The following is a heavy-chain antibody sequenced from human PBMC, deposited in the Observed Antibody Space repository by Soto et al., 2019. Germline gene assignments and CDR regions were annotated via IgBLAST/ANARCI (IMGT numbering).Heavy chain of an antibody. CDR2: ISAYNGNT. CDR1: GYTFTSYG. D-gene: IGHD6-6*01. J-gene: IGHJ4*02. Sequence: ASVKVSCKASGYTFTSYGISWVRQAPGQGLEWMGWISAYNGNTNYAQKLQGRVTMTTDTSTSTAYMELRSLRSDDTAVYYCARDRMEEEYSSSPPFDYWGQGTLVTVSS. CDR3: ARDRMEEEYSSSPPFDY. V-gene: IGHV1-18*01.